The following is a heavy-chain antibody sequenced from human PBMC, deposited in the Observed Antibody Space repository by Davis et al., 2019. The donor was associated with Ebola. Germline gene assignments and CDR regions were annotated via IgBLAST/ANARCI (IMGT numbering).Heavy chain of an antibody. J-gene: IGHJ6*04. CDR3: ARGSEQYQLLFYYYGMDV. CDR2: INPNSGGT. D-gene: IGHD2-2*01. Sequence: ASVKVSCKASGYTFTSYGISWVRQAPGQGLEWMGRINPNSGGTNYAQKFQGRVTMTRDTSISTAYMELSRLRSDDTAVYYCARGSEQYQLLFYYYGMDVWGKGTTVTVSS. V-gene: IGHV1-2*06. CDR1: GYTFTSYG.